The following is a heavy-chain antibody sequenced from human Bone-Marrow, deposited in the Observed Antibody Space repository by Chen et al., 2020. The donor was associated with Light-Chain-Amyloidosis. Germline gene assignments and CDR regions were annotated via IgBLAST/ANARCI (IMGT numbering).Heavy chain of an antibody. CDR1: GFTFSSYS. D-gene: IGHD5-18*01. J-gene: IGHJ4*02. V-gene: IGHV3-48*01. CDR3: ARYKSRVYSYGWVFDY. Sequence: EVQLVESGGGLVQPGGSLRLSCAASGFTFSSYSMNWVRQAPGKGLEWVSYISSSSSTIYYADSVKGRFTISRDNAKNSLYLQMNSLRAEDTAVYYCARYKSRVYSYGWVFDYWGQGTLVTVSS. CDR2: ISSSSSTI.